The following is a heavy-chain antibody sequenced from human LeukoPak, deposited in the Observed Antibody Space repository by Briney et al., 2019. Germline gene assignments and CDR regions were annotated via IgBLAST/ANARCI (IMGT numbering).Heavy chain of an antibody. V-gene: IGHV3-33*01. CDR2: IRYDGSNK. Sequence: GGSLRLSCAASRFTFSSYGMHWVRQAPGKGLEWVAVIRYDGSNKNYADSVKGRFTISRDNSKNTLCLQINSLRAEDTAVYYCARDRAAAMEYYYMDVWGKGTTVTVSS. CDR1: RFTFSSYG. J-gene: IGHJ6*03. CDR3: ARDRAAAMEYYYMDV. D-gene: IGHD2-2*01.